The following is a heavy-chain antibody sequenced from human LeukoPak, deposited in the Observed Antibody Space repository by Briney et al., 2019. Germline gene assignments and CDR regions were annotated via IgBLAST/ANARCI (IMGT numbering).Heavy chain of an antibody. CDR2: ISPDGSTT. CDR3: AREINKWFDP. V-gene: IGHV3-74*03. CDR1: GFTFSSHW. J-gene: IGHJ5*02. Sequence: GGSLRLSCAASGFTFSSHWMHWVRQAPGKGLVWVSRISPDGSTTKNADSVKGRFTISRDNARSTLFLQLNSLRAEDMAVYYCAREINKWFDPWGQGTLVTVSS.